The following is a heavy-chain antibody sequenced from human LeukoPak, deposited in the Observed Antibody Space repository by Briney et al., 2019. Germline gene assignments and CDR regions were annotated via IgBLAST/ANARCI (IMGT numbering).Heavy chain of an antibody. D-gene: IGHD3-3*01. J-gene: IGHJ4*02. V-gene: IGHV4-39*01. CDR1: GGSISSSSYY. CDR2: MYYSGST. CDR3: ARLITIFGVDRDY. Sequence: SETLSLTCTVSGGSISSSSYYWGWIRQPPGKGLEWSGGMYYSGSTYYNPALKRRVTISVDTSKNQYSLKLSSVTAADTAVYYSARLITIFGVDRDYWGQGTLVTVSS.